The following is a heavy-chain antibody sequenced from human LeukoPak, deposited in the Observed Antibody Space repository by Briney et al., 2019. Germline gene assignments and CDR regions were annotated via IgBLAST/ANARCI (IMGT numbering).Heavy chain of an antibody. CDR3: ARGVMLSGHHPNAFDI. CDR1: GYTFTSYY. Sequence: ASVKVSCKASGYTFTSYYMHWVRQAPGQGLEWMGIINPSGGSTSYAQKFQGRVTMTRDTSTSTVYMELSSLRSEDTAVYYCARGVMLSGHHPNAFDIWGQGQWSPSLQ. CDR2: INPSGGST. D-gene: IGHD3-3*01. J-gene: IGHJ3*02. V-gene: IGHV1-46*03.